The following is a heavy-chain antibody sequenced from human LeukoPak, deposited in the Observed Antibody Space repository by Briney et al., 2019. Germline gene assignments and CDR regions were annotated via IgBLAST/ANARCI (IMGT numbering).Heavy chain of an antibody. CDR3: ATGMRVLGLVWDYFDY. V-gene: IGHV1-46*01. D-gene: IGHD7-27*01. CDR2: INPSGGST. J-gene: IGHJ4*02. Sequence: GASVKVSCKASGYTFTSYYMHWVRQAPGQGLEWMGIINPSGGSTIYAQKFQGRVTMTEDTSTDTAYMELSSLRSEDTAVYYCATGMRVLGLVWDYFDYWGQGTLVTVSS. CDR1: GYTFTSYY.